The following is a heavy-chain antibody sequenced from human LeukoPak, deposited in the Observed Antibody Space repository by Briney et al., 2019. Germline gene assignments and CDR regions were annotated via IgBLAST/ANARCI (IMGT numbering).Heavy chain of an antibody. CDR1: GYTFTGYG. V-gene: IGHV1-18*01. J-gene: IGHJ4*02. Sequence: GASVKVSCKASGYTFTGYGISWVRQAPGQGLEWMGWISAYNGDTNYAQKLQGRVTMTTDTSTSTAYMELRSLRSDDTAVYYCARCCGPASTYMTGIAAAGADYWGQGTLVTVSS. CDR3: ARCCGPASTYMTGIAAAGADY. D-gene: IGHD6-13*01. CDR2: ISAYNGDT.